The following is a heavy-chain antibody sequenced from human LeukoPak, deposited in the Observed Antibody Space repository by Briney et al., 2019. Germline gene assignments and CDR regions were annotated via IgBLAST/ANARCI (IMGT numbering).Heavy chain of an antibody. CDR2: IYASDSDT. V-gene: IGHV5-51*01. CDR3: ARSYISSSPFDY. CDR1: GYSFTTYW. D-gene: IGHD6-6*01. Sequence: GESLQISCKGSGYSFTTYWIGRVRQMPGKGLEWMGVIYASDSDTRYSPSFQGQVTISADKTISTAYLQWSSLKASDTAMYYCARSYISSSPFDYWGQGTLVTVSS. J-gene: IGHJ4*02.